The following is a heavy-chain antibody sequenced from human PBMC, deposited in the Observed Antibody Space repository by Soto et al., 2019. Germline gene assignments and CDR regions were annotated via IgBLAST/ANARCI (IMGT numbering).Heavy chain of an antibody. J-gene: IGHJ4*02. CDR2: IYYSGST. V-gene: IGHV4-31*03. CDR3: ARAFTIFGVVTSFDY. Sequence: QVQLQESGPGLVKPSQTLSLTCTVSGGSISSGGYYWSWIRQHPGKGLEWIGYIYYSGSTYYNPSLNSRVTISVDTSKNQFSLKLSSVTAADTAVYYCARAFTIFGVVTSFDYWGQGTLVTVSS. CDR1: GGSISSGGYY. D-gene: IGHD3-3*01.